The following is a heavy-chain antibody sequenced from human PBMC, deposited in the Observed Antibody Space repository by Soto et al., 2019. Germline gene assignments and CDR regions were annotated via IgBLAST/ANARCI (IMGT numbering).Heavy chain of an antibody. V-gene: IGHV1-2*02. CDR2: INPNSGGT. CDR3: AREPATAKPEGVDF. Sequence: ASVKVSCKASGYTFSDYYIHWVRQAPGQGLEWMGWINPNSGGTKYAPKFQGGVTMTRDTSITTAYMELSRLRSGDTAVYYCAREPATAKPEGVDFWGHGTLLTVSS. CDR1: GYTFSDYY. D-gene: IGHD1-1*01. J-gene: IGHJ4*01.